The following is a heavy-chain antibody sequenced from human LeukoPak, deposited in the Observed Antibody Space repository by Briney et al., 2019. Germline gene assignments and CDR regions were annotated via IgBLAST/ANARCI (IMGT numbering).Heavy chain of an antibody. CDR1: GFTFSSYA. CDR3: AKCSTMISSKYYFDH. V-gene: IGHV3-23*01. D-gene: IGHD3-22*01. J-gene: IGHJ4*02. CDR2: ISGSGGST. Sequence: GGSLRLSCAASGFTFSSYAMSWVRQAPGKGLEWVSAISGSGGSTYYADSVKGRFTISRDNSKNTLYLQMNSLRAEDTAVYYCAKCSTMISSKYYFDHWGQGTLVTVSS.